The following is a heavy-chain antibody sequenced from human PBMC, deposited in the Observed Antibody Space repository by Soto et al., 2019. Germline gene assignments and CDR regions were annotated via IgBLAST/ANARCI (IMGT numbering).Heavy chain of an antibody. Sequence: QVQLVQSGAEVKKPGASVKVSCKASGYTFTSYGISWVRQAPGQGLEWMGWISAYNGNTNYAQKLQGRVTMTTDTSTSTAYMELRSRRSDDTAVYYCAREIPLYYDILTVWFDPWGQGTLVTVSS. CDR1: GYTFTSYG. J-gene: IGHJ5*02. CDR3: AREIPLYYDILTVWFDP. CDR2: ISAYNGNT. V-gene: IGHV1-18*01. D-gene: IGHD3-9*01.